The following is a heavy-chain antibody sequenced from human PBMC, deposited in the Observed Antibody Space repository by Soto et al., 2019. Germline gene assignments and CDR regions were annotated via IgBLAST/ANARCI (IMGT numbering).Heavy chain of an antibody. V-gene: IGHV3-23*01. CDR1: GFSFSRYA. CDR2: ISGSDGKT. Sequence: EVQLLESGGGLVQPGGSLRLSCAASGFSFSRYAMSWLRQAPGKGLEWVSTISGSDGKTFYADSVKGRFSISRDTSDNMLYLHMNSLREDDTAVYYCARGSYLDYRGQGARVTVSS. J-gene: IGHJ4*02. D-gene: IGHD3-16*01. CDR3: ARGSYLDY.